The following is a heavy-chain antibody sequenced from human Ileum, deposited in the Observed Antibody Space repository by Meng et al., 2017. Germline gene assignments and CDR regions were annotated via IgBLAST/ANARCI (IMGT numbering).Heavy chain of an antibody. D-gene: IGHD6-19*01. Sequence: QPQLQESGPGLVKPSEALYLTCSVSGGSISTSGYYWGWIRQPPGKGLEWIGSIGHSGITYYTPSLKSRVPVSIDTSKSQFSLKLTSVTATDTAVYYCVRSSGWVRTGFDPWGQGTLVTVSS. CDR1: GGSISTSGYY. CDR3: VRSSGWVRTGFDP. J-gene: IGHJ5*02. V-gene: IGHV4-39*01. CDR2: IGHSGIT.